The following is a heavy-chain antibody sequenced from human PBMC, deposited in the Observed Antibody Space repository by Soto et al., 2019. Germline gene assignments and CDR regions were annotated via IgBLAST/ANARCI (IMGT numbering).Heavy chain of an antibody. CDR1: GGSISSYY. CDR3: ARHGGGYHVPSFYSYYMDV. CDR2: IYYSGST. Sequence: QVQLQESGPGLVKPSETLSLTCTVSGGSISSYYWSWIRQPPGKGLEWIGYIYYSGSTNYNPSLKSRVTISVDTSKNQFSLKLSSVTATDSAVYYCARHGGGYHVPSFYSYYMDVWGKGTTVTVSS. D-gene: IGHD5-12*01. V-gene: IGHV4-59*08. J-gene: IGHJ6*03.